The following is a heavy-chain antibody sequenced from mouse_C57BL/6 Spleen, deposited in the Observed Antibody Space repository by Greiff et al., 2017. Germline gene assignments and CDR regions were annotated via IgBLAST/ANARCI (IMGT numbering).Heavy chain of an antibody. CDR3: ARGGSYAMDY. V-gene: IGHV1-50*01. CDR2: IDPSDSYT. Sequence: QVQLQQPGAELVKPGASVKLSCKASGYTFTSYWMQWVKQRPGQGLEWIGDIDPSDSYTNYNQKFKGKATLTVDTSSSTAYMHLRSLTSEASAVYYCARGGSYAMDYWGQGTSVTVSS. CDR1: GYTFTSYW. J-gene: IGHJ4*01.